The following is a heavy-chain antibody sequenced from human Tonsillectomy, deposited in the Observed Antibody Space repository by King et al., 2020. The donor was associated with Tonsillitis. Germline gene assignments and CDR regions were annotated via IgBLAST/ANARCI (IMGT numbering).Heavy chain of an antibody. D-gene: IGHD6-13*01. CDR1: GGSISSSSYY. Sequence: QLQESGPGLVKPSETLSLTCTASGGSISSSSYYWGWIRQPPGKGLEWIGSIYYSGSTYYNPSLKSRVTISVDTSKNQFSLKLSSVTAADTAVYYCARGSSWYPFDYWGQGTLVTVSS. V-gene: IGHV4-39*07. J-gene: IGHJ4*02. CDR2: IYYSGST. CDR3: ARGSSWYPFDY.